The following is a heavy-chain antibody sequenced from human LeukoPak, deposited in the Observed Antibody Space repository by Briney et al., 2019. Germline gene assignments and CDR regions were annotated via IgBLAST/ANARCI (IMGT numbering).Heavy chain of an antibody. CDR2: ISTSGDRT. Sequence: GGSLRLSCAASGFTFSTYAMTWVRQAPGKGLEWVSGISTSGDRTYYADSVKGRFTISRDNSKNTLYLQMISLRAEDTAEYYCARSAVGTSCCTAVDYWGQGTLVTVSS. J-gene: IGHJ4*02. V-gene: IGHV3-23*01. D-gene: IGHD1-26*01. CDR3: ARSAVGTSCCTAVDY. CDR1: GFTFSTYA.